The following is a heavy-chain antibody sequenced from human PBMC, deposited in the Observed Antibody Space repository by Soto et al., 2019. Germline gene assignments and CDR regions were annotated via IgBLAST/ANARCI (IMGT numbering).Heavy chain of an antibody. CDR2: ISSTSTYI. CDR1: GFTFSTYT. D-gene: IGHD4-17*01. J-gene: IGHJ2*01. CDR3: ARKYYGNSCWYFDL. Sequence: EVQLVESGGGLLKPGGSLRLSCAASGFTFSTYTMNWVRQAPGKGLEWVSSISSTSTYIYYADSVKGRFTVSRDNGKNSLDLQMNSRRAEDTAVYFCARKYYGNSCWYFDLLGRGTLVTVSS. V-gene: IGHV3-21*01.